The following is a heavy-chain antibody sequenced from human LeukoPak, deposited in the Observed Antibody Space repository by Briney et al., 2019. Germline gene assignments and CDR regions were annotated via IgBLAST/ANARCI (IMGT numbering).Heavy chain of an antibody. CDR2: IIPILGIA. D-gene: IGHD5-24*01. CDR3: ARLVAMEGDSEEI. J-gene: IGHJ4*02. CDR1: GGTFSSYA. V-gene: IGHV1-69*04. Sequence: SVKVSCKASGGTFSSYAISWVRQAPGQGLAWMGRIIPILGIANYAQKFQGRVTITADNSTSTAYMELSSLRSEDTAVYYCARLVAMEGDSEEIWGQGTLVTVSS.